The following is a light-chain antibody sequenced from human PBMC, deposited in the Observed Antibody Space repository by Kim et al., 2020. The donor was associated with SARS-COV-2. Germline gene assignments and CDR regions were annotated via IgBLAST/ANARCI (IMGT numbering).Light chain of an antibody. J-gene: IGKJ2*01. V-gene: IGKV3-20*01. CDR2: GTS. CDR3: QQYGSSPYT. Sequence: EIVLTQSPGTLSLSPGERATLSCRASQSVDSDYLAWYQQKPGQAPRLLIYGTSSRATGIPDRFSGSGSETDFTLTIGRLEPEDVAVYYCQQYGSSPYTFGQGTKLEI. CDR1: QSVDSDY.